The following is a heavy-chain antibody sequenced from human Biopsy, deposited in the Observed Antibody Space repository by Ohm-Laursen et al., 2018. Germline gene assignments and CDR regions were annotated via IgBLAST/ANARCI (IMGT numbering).Heavy chain of an antibody. Sequence: SDTLSLTCTVSGASIEDYYWTWIRQAPGKTLEWIASINYRGNTNYNPSLKSRVTMSARTSTNQFSLKLTSVTAADTAVYYCARDKITYCTSTSCDYFGMDVWGQGTTVTVSS. CDR1: GASIEDYY. CDR3: ARDKITYCTSTSCDYFGMDV. J-gene: IGHJ6*02. D-gene: IGHD2-2*01. CDR2: INYRGNT. V-gene: IGHV4-59*01.